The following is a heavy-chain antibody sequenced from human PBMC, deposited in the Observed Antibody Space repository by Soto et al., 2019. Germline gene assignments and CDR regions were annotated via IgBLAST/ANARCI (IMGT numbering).Heavy chain of an antibody. V-gene: IGHV3-74*01. CDR1: GFTFSSHW. J-gene: IGHJ6*02. CDR2: INSDGTTT. Sequence: GGSLRLSCEVSGFTFSSHWMHWVRQAPGKGLVWVSYINSDGTTTTHADSVKGRFTISRDNAKNTLYLQMNSLRAEDTAVYYCSRDVSYSMDVWGQGTTVTVSS. CDR3: SRDVSYSMDV.